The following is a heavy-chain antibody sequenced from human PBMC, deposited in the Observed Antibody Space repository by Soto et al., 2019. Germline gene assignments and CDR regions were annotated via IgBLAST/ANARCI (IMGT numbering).Heavy chain of an antibody. J-gene: IGHJ4*02. D-gene: IGHD3-10*01. CDR1: GFTFSSYA. CDR3: ARDHGSSIRGLFDY. CDR2: ISYDGSNK. Sequence: VGSLRLSCAASGFTFSSYAMHWVRQAPGKGLEWVAVISYDGSNKYYADSVKGRFTISRDNSKNTLYLQMNRLRAEDTAVYYCARDHGSSIRGLFDYWGQGTLVTVSS. V-gene: IGHV3-30-3*01.